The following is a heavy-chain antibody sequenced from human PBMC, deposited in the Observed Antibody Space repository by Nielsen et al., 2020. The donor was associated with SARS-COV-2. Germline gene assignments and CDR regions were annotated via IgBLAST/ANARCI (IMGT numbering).Heavy chain of an antibody. CDR1: GFTFSNAW. Sequence: ETLSLTCAASGFTFSNAWMSWVRQAPGKGLEWVGRIKSKTDGGTTDYAAPVKGRFTISRDDSKNTLYLQMSSLKTEDTAVYYCTTEGYSGYDALHVWGQGTTVTVSS. J-gene: IGHJ6*02. CDR2: IKSKTDGGTT. D-gene: IGHD5-12*01. V-gene: IGHV3-15*01. CDR3: TTEGYSGYDALHV.